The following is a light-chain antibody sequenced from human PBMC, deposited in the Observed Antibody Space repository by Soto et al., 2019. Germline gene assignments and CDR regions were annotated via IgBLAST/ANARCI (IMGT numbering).Light chain of an antibody. CDR1: QDISKN. CDR3: QQYDNLLPIT. CDR2: DAS. J-gene: IGKJ5*01. Sequence: IQMTQSPSSLSASVGDRVTITCQASQDISKNLNWYQQKPGKAPKLLIYDASSLQTGVPSRFNGSGSATHFTFTISSLQPEEIATYFCQQYDNLLPITFGQGTRLESK. V-gene: IGKV1-33*01.